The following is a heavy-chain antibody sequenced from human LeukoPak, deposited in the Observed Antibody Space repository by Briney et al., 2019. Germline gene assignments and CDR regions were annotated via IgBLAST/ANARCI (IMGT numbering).Heavy chain of an antibody. D-gene: IGHD6-13*01. CDR2: ISGSGGST. CDR3: AREYSSPHRRGCYYYGMDV. J-gene: IGHJ6*02. CDR1: GFTFSSYA. V-gene: IGHV3-23*01. Sequence: GGSLRLSCAASGFTFSSYAMSWVRQAPGKGLEWVSAISGSGGSTYYADSVKGRFTISRDNSKNTLYLQMNSLRAEDTAVYYCAREYSSPHRRGCYYYGMDVWGQGTMVTVSS.